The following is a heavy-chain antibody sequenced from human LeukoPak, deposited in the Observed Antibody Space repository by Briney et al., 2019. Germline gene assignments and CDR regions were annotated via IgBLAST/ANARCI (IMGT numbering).Heavy chain of an antibody. J-gene: IGHJ4*02. CDR1: GFTFSNHT. Sequence: GGSLRLSCAASGFTFSNHTMSWVRQAPGKGLEWVSVIYSGGSTSYSDSVEGRRTISRDNSTNTMYHQMNSRRAEDTAVFYWGRRLQRLFFFWGQGILVTVSS. D-gene: IGHD1-1*01. CDR3: GRRLQRLFFF. CDR2: IYSGGST. V-gene: IGHV3-66*04.